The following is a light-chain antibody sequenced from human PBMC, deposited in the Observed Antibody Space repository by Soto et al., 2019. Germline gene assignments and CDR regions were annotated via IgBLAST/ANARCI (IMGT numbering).Light chain of an antibody. J-gene: IGKJ4*01. CDR2: GAS. Sequence: EIVMTQSPATLSVSPGERASLSCRASQRVSSNLAWYQQKPGQAPRLLIYGASTRATGIPARFSGSGSGTEFTLTISSLQSEDFAVYYCQQYNDWPPVLTFGGGTKVEI. CDR1: QRVSSN. V-gene: IGKV3-15*01. CDR3: QQYNDWPPVLT.